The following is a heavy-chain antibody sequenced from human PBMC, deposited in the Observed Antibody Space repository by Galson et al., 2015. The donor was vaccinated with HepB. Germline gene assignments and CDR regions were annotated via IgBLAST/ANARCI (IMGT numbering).Heavy chain of an antibody. CDR2: IYSRGST. CDR3: TFGFFSSPNY. V-gene: IGHV3-66*02. D-gene: IGHD3-16*01. Sequence: TLRLSCAASGFNVNINYMVWVRQAPGKGLERVSVIYSRGSTYYAASVKGRFTTSRDDPRITLYLQMDSLKPEDTAVYYCTFGFFSSPNYWGQGAQVTVSS. J-gene: IGHJ4*02. CDR1: GFNVNINY.